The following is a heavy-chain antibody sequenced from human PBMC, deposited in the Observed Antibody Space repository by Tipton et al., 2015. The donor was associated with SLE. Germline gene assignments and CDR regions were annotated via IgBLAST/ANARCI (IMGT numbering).Heavy chain of an antibody. V-gene: IGHV4-31*03. CDR1: GGSISRDNYY. J-gene: IGHJ6*02. D-gene: IGHD2-2*01. CDR3: ARDKLVVIPPVLTYYYGMDV. CDR2: IYSIGRT. Sequence: TLSLTCTVSGGSISRDNYYWSWIRQYPGKGLEWIGHIYSIGRTHYNPSLKSRIIISQDTSKNQFSLKLSSVTAADTAVYFCARDKLVVIPPVLTYYYGMDVWGQGTTVTVSS.